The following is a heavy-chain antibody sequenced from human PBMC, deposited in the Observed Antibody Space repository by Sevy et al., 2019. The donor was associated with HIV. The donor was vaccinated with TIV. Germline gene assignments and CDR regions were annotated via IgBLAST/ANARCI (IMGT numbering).Heavy chain of an antibody. Sequence: SETLSLTCTVSGGSISSYYWSWIRQPPGKGLEWIGYIYYSGSTNYNPSLKSRVTISVDTSKNQFSLKLSSVTAADTAVYYCAVETAKYYYGSGSYYNVFDYWGQGTLVTVSS. V-gene: IGHV4-59*01. CDR1: GGSISSYY. CDR3: AVETAKYYYGSGSYYNVFDY. CDR2: IYYSGST. J-gene: IGHJ4*02. D-gene: IGHD3-10*01.